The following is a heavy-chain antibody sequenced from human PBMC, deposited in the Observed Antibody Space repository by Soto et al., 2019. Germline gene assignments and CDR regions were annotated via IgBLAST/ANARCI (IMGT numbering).Heavy chain of an antibody. CDR3: ARLEGLATISYYFAY. V-gene: IGHV4-39*01. J-gene: IGHJ4*02. D-gene: IGHD3-9*01. CDR1: GDSINRDNYY. CDR2: IYYRGNT. Sequence: SETLSLTCSVLGDSINRDNYYWGWIRQPPGKGLEWIGSIYYRGNTYYNPSLKTRVTISLDKSKSQFSLKLNSVTAADSAVYFCARLEGLATISYYFAYWGQGTLVTVSS.